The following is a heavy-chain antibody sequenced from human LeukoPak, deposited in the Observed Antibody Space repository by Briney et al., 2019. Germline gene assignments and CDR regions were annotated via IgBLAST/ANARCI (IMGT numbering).Heavy chain of an antibody. V-gene: IGHV5-51*01. CDR1: GYSFTNYW. J-gene: IGHJ4*02. CDR3: ARHTDDSAY. Sequence: GESLKISCKGSGYSFTNYWVGWVRQMPGKGLEWMGIIYPGDSDTRYRPSFEGQVTISADKSISTAYLQWSSLKASDTAMYYCARHTDDSAYWGQGTLVTVSS. D-gene: IGHD3-3*01. CDR2: IYPGDSDT.